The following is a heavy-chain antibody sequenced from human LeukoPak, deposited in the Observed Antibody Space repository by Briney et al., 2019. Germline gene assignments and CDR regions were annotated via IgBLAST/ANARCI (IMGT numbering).Heavy chain of an antibody. Sequence: SETLSLTCTVSGGSISSYYWSWIRQPAGKGLEWIGRIYTSGSTNYNPSLKSRVTISVDTSKNQFSLKLSSVTAADTAVYYCARESGYCGGDCYWLTRTPNWFDPWGQGTLVTVSS. D-gene: IGHD2-21*02. CDR3: ARESGYCGGDCYWLTRTPNWFDP. CDR1: GGSISSYY. CDR2: IYTSGST. V-gene: IGHV4-4*07. J-gene: IGHJ5*02.